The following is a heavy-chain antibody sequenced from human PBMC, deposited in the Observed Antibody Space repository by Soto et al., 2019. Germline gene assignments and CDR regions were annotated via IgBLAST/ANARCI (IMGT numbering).Heavy chain of an antibody. CDR3: ARISSSSSFFDY. Sequence: GGSLRLSCAASGFTFSSYSMNWVRQAPGNGLEWVSSISSSSSYIYYADSVKGRFTISRDNAKNSLYLQMNSLRAEDTAVYYCARISSSSSFFDYWGQGTLVTVSS. D-gene: IGHD6-6*01. J-gene: IGHJ4*02. CDR2: ISSSSSYI. V-gene: IGHV3-21*01. CDR1: GFTFSSYS.